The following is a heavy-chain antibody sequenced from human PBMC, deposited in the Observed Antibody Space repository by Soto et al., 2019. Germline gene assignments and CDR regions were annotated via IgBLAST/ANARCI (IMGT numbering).Heavy chain of an antibody. V-gene: IGHV1-3*05. CDR1: GYTFTSYA. D-gene: IGHD2-8*02. Sequence: QVQLVQSGAEEKKPGASVKVSCKASGYTFTSYAIHWVRQAPGHRLEWMGWINAGNGNTKYSQKFQGRVTITRDTSASTAYMELSSLKSEDTAVSYSARGDWWLFDYWGQGTLVTVSS. CDR2: INAGNGNT. CDR3: ARGDWWLFDY. J-gene: IGHJ4*02.